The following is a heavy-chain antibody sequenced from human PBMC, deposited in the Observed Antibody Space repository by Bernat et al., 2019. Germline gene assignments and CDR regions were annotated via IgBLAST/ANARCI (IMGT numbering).Heavy chain of an antibody. CDR1: GFTFSSYS. Sequence: EVQLVESGGGLVKSGGSLRLSCAASGFTFSSYSMNWVRQAPGKGLEWVSSISSSSSYIYYADSVKGRFTISRDNAKNSLYLQMNSLRAEDTAVYYCARDGDSSGYYPPYFDYWGQGTLVTVSS. CDR2: ISSSSSYI. V-gene: IGHV3-21*01. J-gene: IGHJ4*02. D-gene: IGHD3-22*01. CDR3: ARDGDSSGYYPPYFDY.